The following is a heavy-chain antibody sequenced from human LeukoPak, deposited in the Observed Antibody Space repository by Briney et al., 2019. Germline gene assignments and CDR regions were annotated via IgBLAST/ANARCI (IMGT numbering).Heavy chain of an antibody. CDR3: ARGPGIVGAIPLFY. V-gene: IGHV1-2*02. CDR2: INPNSGGT. D-gene: IGHD1-26*01. Sequence: ASVKVSCKASGYTFTGYYMHWVRQAPGQGLEWMGWINPNSGGTNYAQKFQGRVTMTRDMSTSTVYMELSSLRSEDTAVYYCARGPGIVGAIPLFYWGQGTLVTVSS. CDR1: GYTFTGYY. J-gene: IGHJ4*02.